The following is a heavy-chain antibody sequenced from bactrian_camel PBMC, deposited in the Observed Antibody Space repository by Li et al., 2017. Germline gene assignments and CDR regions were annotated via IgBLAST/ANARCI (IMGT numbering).Heavy chain of an antibody. Sequence: HVQLVESGGGSVQAGGSLRLSCSVSGYTTGNRCMAWFRQRPGKGLEWVSGFYFSCEITYYADSVKGRFTISKDNAKNTLSLQMNSLKPEDTAVYYCATGYKYWHPYWGQGTQVTVS. CDR1: GYTTGNRC. CDR2: FYFSCEIT. D-gene: IGHD2*01. V-gene: IGHV3-2*01. J-gene: IGHJ4*01. CDR3: ATGYKYWHPY.